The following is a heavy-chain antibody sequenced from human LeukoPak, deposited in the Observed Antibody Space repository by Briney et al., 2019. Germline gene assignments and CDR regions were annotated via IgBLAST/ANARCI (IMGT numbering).Heavy chain of an antibody. D-gene: IGHD3-10*01. CDR3: AKGHYYGSGSLDY. J-gene: IGHJ4*02. CDR2: IGGRDGST. V-gene: IGHV3-23*01. Sequence: PGGSLRLSCEGSAFIFSDHRMNWVRQTPGKGLEWASAIGGRDGSTYYADSVKGRFTFSRDNSKNTLYVQMNSLRAEDTAVYYCAKGHYYGSGSLDYWGQGTLVTVSS. CDR1: AFIFSDHR.